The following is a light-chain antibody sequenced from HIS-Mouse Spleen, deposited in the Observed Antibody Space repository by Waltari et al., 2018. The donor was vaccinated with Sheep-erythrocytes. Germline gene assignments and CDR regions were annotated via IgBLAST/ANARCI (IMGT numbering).Light chain of an antibody. Sequence: QSALTQPRSVSGSPGQSVTISCTGTSSDVGGYNYVSWNQQHPGKAPNLMIYDVSKRPSGVPDRFSGSKSGNTASLTISGLQAEDEADYYCCSYAGSYNHVFATGTKVTVL. J-gene: IGLJ1*01. V-gene: IGLV2-11*01. CDR2: DVS. CDR1: SSDVGGYNY. CDR3: CSYAGSYNHV.